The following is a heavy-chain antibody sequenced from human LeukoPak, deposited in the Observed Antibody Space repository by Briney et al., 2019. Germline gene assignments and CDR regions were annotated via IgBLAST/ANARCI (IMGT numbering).Heavy chain of an antibody. Sequence: GASVKVSCKASGYSFTGYWHWVRQAPGRGLEWMGRINPNSGGTDYAQTFRGRVTMTRDTSVSTAYMELSSLRSDDTAVYYCARFLSGSHDAFDIWGQGTMVTVSS. V-gene: IGHV1-2*06. J-gene: IGHJ3*02. CDR2: INPNSGGT. CDR3: ARFLSGSHDAFDI. CDR1: GYSFTGYW. D-gene: IGHD1-26*01.